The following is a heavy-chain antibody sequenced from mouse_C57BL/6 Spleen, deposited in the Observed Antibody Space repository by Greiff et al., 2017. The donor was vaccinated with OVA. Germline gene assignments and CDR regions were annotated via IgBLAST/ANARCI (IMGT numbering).Heavy chain of an antibody. J-gene: IGHJ3*01. V-gene: IGHV14-4*01. CDR1: GFNIKDDY. CDR2: IDPENGDT. CDR3: TAYYYGSLAY. Sequence: VQLKESGAELVRPGASVKLSCTASGFNIKDDYMHWVKQRPEQGLEWIGWIDPENGDTEYASKFQGKATITADTSSNTAYLQLSSLTSEDTAVYDCTAYYYGSLAYWGQGTLVTVSA. D-gene: IGHD1-1*01.